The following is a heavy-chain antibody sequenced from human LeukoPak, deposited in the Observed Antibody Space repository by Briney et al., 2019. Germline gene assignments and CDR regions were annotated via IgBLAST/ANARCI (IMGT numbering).Heavy chain of an antibody. CDR3: ARATPRHGYSYGYFDY. D-gene: IGHD5-18*01. CDR2: ISYDGSNK. V-gene: IGHV3-30*14. Sequence: GGSLRLSCAASGFTFSSYAMHWVRQAPGKGLEWVAVISYDGSNKYYADSVKGRFTISRDNSKNTLYLQMNSLRAEDTAVYYCARATPRHGYSYGYFDYWGQGTLVTVSS. CDR1: GFTFSSYA. J-gene: IGHJ4*02.